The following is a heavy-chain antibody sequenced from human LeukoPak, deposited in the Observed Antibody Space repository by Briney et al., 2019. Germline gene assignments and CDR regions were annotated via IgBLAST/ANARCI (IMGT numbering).Heavy chain of an antibody. CDR3: ARDHDISTAYSSDP. CDR1: GYTFTGFY. D-gene: IGHD3-9*01. V-gene: IGHV1-2*02. CDR2: INPNSGDT. Sequence: ASMKVSCKASGYTFTGFYIHWVRQAPGQGLEWMGWINPNSGDTDYAQNLQGRVTMTRDTSISTAYMELSRLTSDDTAVYYCARDHDISTAYSSDPWGQGTLVTVSS. J-gene: IGHJ5*02.